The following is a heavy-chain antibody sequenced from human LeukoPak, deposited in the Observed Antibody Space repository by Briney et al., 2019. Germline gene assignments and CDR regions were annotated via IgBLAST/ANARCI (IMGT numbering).Heavy chain of an antibody. Sequence: KPSQTLSLTCDISGDTVSSNSAAWNWIRQSPSRGLEWLGRTYYRSKWYYDYAVSVKSRITISPDTSKNQFSLQLNSVTADDTAVYYCARGFALHFWGQGTMVTVSS. CDR1: GDTVSSNSAA. V-gene: IGHV6-1*01. CDR3: ARGFALHF. J-gene: IGHJ3*01. CDR2: TYYRSKWYY.